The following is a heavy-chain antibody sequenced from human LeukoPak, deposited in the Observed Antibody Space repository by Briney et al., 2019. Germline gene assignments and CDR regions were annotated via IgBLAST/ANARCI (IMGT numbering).Heavy chain of an antibody. J-gene: IGHJ4*02. Sequence: MPSETLSLTCSVSGGSISSSIYYWGWIRQPPGKGLEWIGRIYTTGSTNHSPSLKSRVTMSVDTSKNQFSLRLSSVTAADTAVYYCVRGPYSSAWYSIDYWGQGTLVTVSS. CDR1: GGSISSSIYY. D-gene: IGHD6-19*01. V-gene: IGHV4-39*07. CDR3: VRGPYSSAWYSIDY. CDR2: IYTTGST.